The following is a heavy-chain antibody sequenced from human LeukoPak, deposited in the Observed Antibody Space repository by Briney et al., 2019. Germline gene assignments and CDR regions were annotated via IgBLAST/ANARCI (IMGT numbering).Heavy chain of an antibody. Sequence: GGSPRLSCAASGFTFSSYAMHWVRQAPGKGLEWVAVISYDGSNKYYADSVKGRFTISRDNSKNTLYLQMNSLRAEDTAVYYCASLNKAAAIDYWGQGTLVTVSS. J-gene: IGHJ4*02. V-gene: IGHV3-30-3*01. CDR2: ISYDGSNK. CDR1: GFTFSSYA. CDR3: ASLNKAAAIDY. D-gene: IGHD6-13*01.